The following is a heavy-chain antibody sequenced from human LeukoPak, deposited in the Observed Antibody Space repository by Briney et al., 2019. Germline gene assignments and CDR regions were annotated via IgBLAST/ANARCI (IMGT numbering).Heavy chain of an antibody. J-gene: IGHJ4*02. CDR3: ARARATELGTFPSLDY. CDR2: ISTSDST. V-gene: IGHV4-4*07. CDR1: GGSISTYY. Sequence: SETLSLTCTVSGGSISTYYWSWIRQPAGKGLEWVGRISTSDSTYYNPSLKSRVTISVDTSKNQFSLKLSSVTAADTAVYYCARARATELGTFPSLDYWGQGTLVTVSS. D-gene: IGHD7-27*01.